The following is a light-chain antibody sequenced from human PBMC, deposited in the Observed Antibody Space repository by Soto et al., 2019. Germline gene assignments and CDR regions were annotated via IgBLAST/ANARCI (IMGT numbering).Light chain of an antibody. CDR3: QQYRSSPPYT. CDR1: ESVSNNY. V-gene: IGKV3-20*01. J-gene: IGKJ2*01. Sequence: EVVLTQSPGTLSLSPGERATLSCRASESVSNNYLAWYQQKPGQAPSLLIFGSSDRAAGIPYRFSGSGFGTDFTLTISRLEPEDFAVYYCQQYRSSPPYTFGQGTKLEIK. CDR2: GSS.